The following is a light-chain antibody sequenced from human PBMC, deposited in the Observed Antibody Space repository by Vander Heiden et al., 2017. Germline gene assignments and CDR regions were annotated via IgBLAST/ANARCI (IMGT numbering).Light chain of an antibody. V-gene: IGKV3-20*01. J-gene: IGKJ2*01. Sequence: EIVLTQSPATLSLSPGERATLSCRASQSVSSSYLAWYQQKPGQAPRLLIYGASTRATGIPDRFSGSGSGTDFTLTISRLEPEDFAVYFCQQYGGSPYTFGQGTKLEIK. CDR3: QQYGGSPYT. CDR2: GAS. CDR1: QSVSSSY.